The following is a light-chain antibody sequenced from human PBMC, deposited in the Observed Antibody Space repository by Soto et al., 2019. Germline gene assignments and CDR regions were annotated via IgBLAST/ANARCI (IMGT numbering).Light chain of an antibody. CDR1: QSVSSSY. Sequence: EIVLTQSPGTLSLSPGERATLSCRASQSVSSSYLAWYQQKPGQAPRLLIYGASSRATGIPDRFSGSGSGTDFTLTINRLEPDDFAVYYCQLYGSSPRYTLGQGTKLEIK. CDR3: QLYGSSPRYT. J-gene: IGKJ2*01. CDR2: GAS. V-gene: IGKV3-20*01.